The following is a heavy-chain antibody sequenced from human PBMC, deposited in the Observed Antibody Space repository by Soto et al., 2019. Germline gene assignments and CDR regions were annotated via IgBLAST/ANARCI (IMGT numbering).Heavy chain of an antibody. CDR2: IYYSGST. Sequence: QVQLQESGPGLVKPSQTLSLTCTVSGGSISSGGYYWSWIRQHPGKGLEWIGYIYYSGSTYYNPSLKSRVTISVDTSKNQFSLKLSSVTAADTAVYYCARETWVGCSGGSCYSHAFDIWGQGTMVTVSS. J-gene: IGHJ3*02. CDR1: GGSISSGGYY. D-gene: IGHD2-15*01. V-gene: IGHV4-31*03. CDR3: ARETWVGCSGGSCYSHAFDI.